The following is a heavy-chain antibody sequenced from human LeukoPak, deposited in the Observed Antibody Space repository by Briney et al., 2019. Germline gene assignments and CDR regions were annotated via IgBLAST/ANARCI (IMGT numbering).Heavy chain of an antibody. V-gene: IGHV4-61*02. CDR1: GGSISSGSYD. CDR2: IYTSGST. CDR3: ARGILVYYALF. J-gene: IGHJ4*02. D-gene: IGHD3-22*01. Sequence: SETLSLTCTVSGGSISSGSYDWSWLRQPAGKGLEWIGRIYTSGSTNYNPSLKSRVTISVDTSKNQFSLKLTSVTAADTAVYYCARGILVYYALFWGQGTLVTVSS.